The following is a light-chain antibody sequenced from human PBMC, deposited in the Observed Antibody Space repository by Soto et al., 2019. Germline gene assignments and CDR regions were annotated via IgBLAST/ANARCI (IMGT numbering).Light chain of an antibody. J-gene: IGKJ4*01. CDR3: QQYGNSPLT. CDR1: QSVRSDY. Sequence: EIVMTQLPLTLSASPGVRAIHSCRASQSVRSDYFAWYQQKPGQAPRVIIFGVSTRATGVPDRFSGSESGTDFTLTISRLEPEDFALYYCQQYGNSPLTLGGGTEVDIK. CDR2: GVS. V-gene: IGKV3-20*01.